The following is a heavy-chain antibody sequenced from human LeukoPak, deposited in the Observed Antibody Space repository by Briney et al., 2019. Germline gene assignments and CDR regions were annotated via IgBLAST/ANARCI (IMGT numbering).Heavy chain of an antibody. CDR1: GGSISSYY. CDR3: ARSGSYYGAGFDY. J-gene: IGHJ4*02. CDR2: IYYSGST. V-gene: IGHV4-59*01. Sequence: SETLSLTCTVSGGSISSYYWSWIRQPPGKGLEWIGYIYYSGSTNYNPSLKSRVTISVDTSKNQFSLKLSSATAADTAVYYCARSGSYYGAGFDYWGQGTLVTVSS. D-gene: IGHD1-26*01.